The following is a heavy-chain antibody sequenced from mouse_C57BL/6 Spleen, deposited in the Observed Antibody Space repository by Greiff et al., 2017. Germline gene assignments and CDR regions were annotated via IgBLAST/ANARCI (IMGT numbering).Heavy chain of an antibody. CDR2: IDPSDSET. D-gene: IGHD1-1*01. J-gene: IGHJ4*01. CDR1: GYTFTSYW. CDR3: ARGDYYGSRGDYYAMDY. V-gene: IGHV1-52*01. Sequence: QVQLKQPGAELVRPGSSVKLSCKASGYTFTSYWMHWVKQRPIQGLEWIGNIDPSDSETHYNQKFKDKATLTVDKSSSTAYMQLSSLTSEDSAVYYCARGDYYGSRGDYYAMDYWGQGTSVTVSS.